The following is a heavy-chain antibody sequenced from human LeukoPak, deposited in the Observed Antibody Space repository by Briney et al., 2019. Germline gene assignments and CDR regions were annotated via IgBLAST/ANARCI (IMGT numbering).Heavy chain of an antibody. CDR3: ARTPVVSLHFQH. J-gene: IGHJ1*01. CDR1: GGSISSYY. CDR2: SYYSGST. V-gene: IGHV4-59*08. Sequence: SETLSLTCTVSGGSISSYYWSWIRQPPGKGLEWIGYSYYSGSTNYNPSLKSRVTISVDTSKNQFSLKLSSVTAADTAVYYCARTPVVSLHFQHWGQGTLVTVSS. D-gene: IGHD4-23*01.